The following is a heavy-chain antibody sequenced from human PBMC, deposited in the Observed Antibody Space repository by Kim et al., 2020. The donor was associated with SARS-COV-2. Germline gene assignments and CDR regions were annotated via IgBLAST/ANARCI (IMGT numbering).Heavy chain of an antibody. Sequence: GGSLRLSCAASGFTVSSNYMSWVRQAPGKGLEWVSIIYAGSSTYYADSVKGRFTISRDNSKNTLYLQMNSLRVEDTAVYYCASGSTVTALDYWGQGTLVTASS. CDR2: IYAGSST. D-gene: IGHD4-17*01. J-gene: IGHJ4*02. CDR1: GFTVSSNY. V-gene: IGHV3-66*01. CDR3: ASGSTVTALDY.